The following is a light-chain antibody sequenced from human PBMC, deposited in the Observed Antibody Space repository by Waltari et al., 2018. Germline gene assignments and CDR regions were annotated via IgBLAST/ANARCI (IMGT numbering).Light chain of an antibody. CDR3: GTWDSSLSGAV. J-gene: IGLJ7*01. Sequence: QSVLTPPPSVSAAPGQRVTISCSGGSPNIGNNDVSWYRQFPGTAPKLLIYENTERPSGIPGRFSGSKSGTSATLDITGLQAGDEADYYCGTWDSSLSGAVFGGGTHLTVL. CDR1: SPNIGNND. V-gene: IGLV1-51*02. CDR2: ENT.